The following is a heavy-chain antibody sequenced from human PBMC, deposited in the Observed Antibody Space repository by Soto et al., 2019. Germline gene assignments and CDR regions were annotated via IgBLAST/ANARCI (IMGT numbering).Heavy chain of an antibody. D-gene: IGHD3-3*01. CDR3: ARPREYDFWSGYYLSEVPYMDV. J-gene: IGHJ6*03. CDR1: GFTFSDYY. Sequence: GGSLRLSCAASGFTFSDYYMSWIRQAPGKGLEWVSYISSSGSTIYYADSVKGRFTISRDNAKNSLYLQMNSLRAEDTAVYYCARPREYDFWSGYYLSEVPYMDVWGKGTTVTVSS. CDR2: ISSSGSTI. V-gene: IGHV3-11*01.